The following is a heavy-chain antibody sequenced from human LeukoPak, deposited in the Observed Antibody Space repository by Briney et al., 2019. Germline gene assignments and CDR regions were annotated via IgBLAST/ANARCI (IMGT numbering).Heavy chain of an antibody. Sequence: PSETLSLTCAVYGGSFSGYYWSWISQPPGKGLEWIGEINHSGSTNYNPSLKSRVTISVDTSKNQFSLKLSSVTAADTAVYYCARRSIAAAGTFGYWGQGTLVTVSS. CDR2: INHSGST. CDR3: ARRSIAAAGTFGY. D-gene: IGHD6-13*01. CDR1: GGSFSGYY. V-gene: IGHV4-34*01. J-gene: IGHJ4*02.